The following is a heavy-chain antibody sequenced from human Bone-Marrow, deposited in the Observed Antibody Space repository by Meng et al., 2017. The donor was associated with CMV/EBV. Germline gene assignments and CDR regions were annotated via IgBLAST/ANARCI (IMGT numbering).Heavy chain of an antibody. CDR1: GFTLSRYW. CDR2: INEDGSLT. CDR3: ARDPVVVPAAIPVRDNWFDP. J-gene: IGHJ5*02. Sequence: GESLKISCAASGFTLSRYWMHWVRQVPGKGLVWVARINEDGSLTNYADAVEGRFTISRDNAKNTLYLQMNSLRAEDTAVYYCARDPVVVPAAIPVRDNWFDPWGQGTLVTVSS. D-gene: IGHD2-2*02. V-gene: IGHV3-74*01.